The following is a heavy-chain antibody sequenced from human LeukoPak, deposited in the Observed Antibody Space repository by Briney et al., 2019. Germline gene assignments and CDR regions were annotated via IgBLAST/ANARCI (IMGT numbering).Heavy chain of an antibody. Sequence: GESLKISCKGSGYIFTNYWIGWVRQMPGKGLEWMGIIYPDDSDTRYSPSLQGQVTISADKSISTAYLQWSSLKASDTAMYFCARTLAAVPEYFQHWGQGTLVTVSS. D-gene: IGHD6-13*01. CDR2: IYPDDSDT. CDR3: ARTLAAVPEYFQH. J-gene: IGHJ1*01. CDR1: GYIFTNYW. V-gene: IGHV5-51*01.